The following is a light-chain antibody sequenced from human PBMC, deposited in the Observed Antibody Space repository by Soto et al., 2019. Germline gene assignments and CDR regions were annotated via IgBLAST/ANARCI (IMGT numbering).Light chain of an antibody. CDR3: QPNESSGSGTGVV. CDR2: GNR. Sequence: QSLLTQPPSVCGAPGQRVTISCTGSTSNIGAGYDVHWYQQLPGKAPKDLIYGNRNRPSSVPDRFSAYKSGTSASLAITALQADDEYDDYCQPNESSGSGTGVVFGGGTKLAVI. V-gene: IGLV1-40*01. CDR1: TSNIGAGYD. J-gene: IGLJ2*01.